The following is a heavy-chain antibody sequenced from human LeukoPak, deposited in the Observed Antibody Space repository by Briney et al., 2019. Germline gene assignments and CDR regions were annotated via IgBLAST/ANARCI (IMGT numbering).Heavy chain of an antibody. D-gene: IGHD2-2*01. J-gene: IGHJ6*02. Sequence: ASVKVFCKASGYTFTAYYLQWVPLAPRKELEWMVCINPKSGGTEYAQRFQGRVTMTRDTSISTAYMELSRLRSDDTAVYYCARDQCSANSCYEDYYNGLDVWGQGTTVTVSS. CDR1: GYTFTAYY. CDR2: INPKSGGT. V-gene: IGHV1-2*02. CDR3: ARDQCSANSCYEDYYNGLDV.